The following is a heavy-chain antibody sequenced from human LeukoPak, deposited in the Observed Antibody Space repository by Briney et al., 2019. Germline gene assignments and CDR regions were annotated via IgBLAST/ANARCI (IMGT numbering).Heavy chain of an antibody. CDR2: IKQDGSEK. V-gene: IGHV3-7*01. D-gene: IGHD3-22*01. J-gene: IGHJ4*02. CDR1: GFTFSSYS. CDR3: ARETDDSSVDY. Sequence: GGSLRLSCAASGFTFSSYSMNWVRQAPGKGLEWVANIKQDGSEKYYVDSVKGRFTISRDNAKNSLYLQMNSLRAEDTAVYYCARETDDSSVDYWGQGTLVTVSS.